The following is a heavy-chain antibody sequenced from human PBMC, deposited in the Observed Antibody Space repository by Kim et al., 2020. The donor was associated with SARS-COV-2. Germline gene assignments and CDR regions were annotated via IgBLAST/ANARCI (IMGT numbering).Heavy chain of an antibody. Sequence: GGSLRLSCAASGFTFSSYWMSWVRQAPGKGLEWVANIKQDGSEKYYVDSVKGRFTISRDNAKNSLYLQMNSLRAEDTAVYYCARDGSSYYYDSSCLNDYWAQGTLVTVSS. CDR2: IKQDGSEK. D-gene: IGHD3-22*01. CDR1: GFTFSSYW. J-gene: IGHJ4*02. CDR3: ARDGSSYYYDSSCLNDY. V-gene: IGHV3-7*01.